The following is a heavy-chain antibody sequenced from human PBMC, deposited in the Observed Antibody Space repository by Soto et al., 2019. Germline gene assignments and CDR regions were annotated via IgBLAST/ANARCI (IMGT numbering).Heavy chain of an antibody. CDR1: GGSLSGNF. CDR2: INHRGNT. J-gene: IGHJ3*02. V-gene: IGHV4-34*01. CDR3: ARGEFGVNYCSGTSSYCDSDI. D-gene: IGHD2-2*01. Sequence: QVQLQQWGAGLLKPSETLSLTCAVYGGSLSGNFWSWIRQTPGKGLAWIAEINHRGNTNYNPSLKRRVAITVDTSKNQFPLKLNSVTAADTAVYYCARGEFGVNYCSGTSSYCDSDIWGQGTMVTVSS.